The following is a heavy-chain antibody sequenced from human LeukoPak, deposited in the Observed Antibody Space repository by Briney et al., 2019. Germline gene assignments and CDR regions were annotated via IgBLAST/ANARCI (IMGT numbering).Heavy chain of an antibody. V-gene: IGHV3-30*18. Sequence: GGSLRLSCAASGVTFNIYGMHWVRQAPGKGLEWVAGISYDEMYQYYADSVKGRFTISRDNSKNTLFLQMNSLRAEDTAIYYCAKDRDYYGLGSDYWGQGTEVTVSS. CDR2: ISYDEMYQ. J-gene: IGHJ4*02. CDR3: AKDRDYYGLGSDY. CDR1: GVTFNIYG. D-gene: IGHD3-10*01.